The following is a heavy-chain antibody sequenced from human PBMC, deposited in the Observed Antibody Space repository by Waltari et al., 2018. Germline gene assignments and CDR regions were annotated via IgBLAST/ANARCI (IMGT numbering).Heavy chain of an antibody. V-gene: IGHV4-34*01. Sequence: QVQLQQWGAGLLKPSETLSLTCAVYGGSFSGYYWSWIRQPPGKGLEWIGEINHSGSTNYNPSRKSRVTISVDTSKNQFSLKLSSVTAADTAVYYCARVIRKPVFDYWGQGTLVTVSS. CDR1: GGSFSGYY. J-gene: IGHJ4*02. D-gene: IGHD3-10*01. CDR2: INHSGST. CDR3: ARVIRKPVFDY.